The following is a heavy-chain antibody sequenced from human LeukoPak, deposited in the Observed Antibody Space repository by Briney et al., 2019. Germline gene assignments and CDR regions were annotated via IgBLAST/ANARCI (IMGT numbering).Heavy chain of an antibody. V-gene: IGHV1-18*01. CDR2: ITVNNGYT. D-gene: IGHD2-2*01. Sequence: GASVKVSCKAAGYTFTSHGFIWLRQAPGQGLEWMGWITVNNGYTKYAQELQGRVTMTTDTSTSTAYMELRSLRSDDTAVYYCVKVHCISTNCNHIWTYFDYWGQGTLVTVSS. CDR1: GYTFTSHG. J-gene: IGHJ4*02. CDR3: VKVHCISTNCNHIWTYFDY.